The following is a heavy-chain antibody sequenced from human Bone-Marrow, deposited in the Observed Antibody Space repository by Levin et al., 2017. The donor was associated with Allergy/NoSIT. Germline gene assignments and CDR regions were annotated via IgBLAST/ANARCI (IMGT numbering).Heavy chain of an antibody. CDR1: GFTFSSYT. D-gene: IGHD3-16*01. Sequence: GGSLRLSCAASGFTFSSYTMDWVRQAPGKGLEWVSSIRGSSSYITFSDSVKGRLTISRDNAKNSLYLQMHNLRAEDTAVYYCARRNDCGRRTHGGYYFFMDVWGEGTTVTVSS. CDR3: ARRNDCGRRTHGGYYFFMDV. V-gene: IGHV3-21*01. J-gene: IGHJ6*03. CDR2: IRGSSSYI.